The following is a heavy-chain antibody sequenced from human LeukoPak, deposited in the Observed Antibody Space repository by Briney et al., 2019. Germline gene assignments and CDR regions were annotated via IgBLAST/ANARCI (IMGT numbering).Heavy chain of an antibody. CDR2: IYYSGST. CDR1: GGSISSYY. D-gene: IGHD6-19*01. Sequence: SETLSLTCTVSGGSISSYYWSWIRQPPGKGLEWIGYIYYSGSTNYNPSLKSRVTISVDKSKNQFSLKLSSVTAADTAVYYCARMAVAGPFDYWGQGTLVTVSS. J-gene: IGHJ4*02. CDR3: ARMAVAGPFDY. V-gene: IGHV4-59*12.